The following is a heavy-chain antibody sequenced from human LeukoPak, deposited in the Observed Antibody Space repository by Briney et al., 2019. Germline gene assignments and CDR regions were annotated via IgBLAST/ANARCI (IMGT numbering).Heavy chain of an antibody. CDR3: VRDDTQDIVVAPAFDP. J-gene: IGHJ5*02. D-gene: IGHD2-2*01. Sequence: GGSLRLSCAASGFTFSSYSMNWVRQAPGKGLEWVSSISSSSSYINYADSVKGRFTISRDNAKNSLYLQMNSLRAEDTAVYYCVRDDTQDIVVAPAFDPWGQGTLVTVSS. V-gene: IGHV3-21*01. CDR1: GFTFSSYS. CDR2: ISSSSSYI.